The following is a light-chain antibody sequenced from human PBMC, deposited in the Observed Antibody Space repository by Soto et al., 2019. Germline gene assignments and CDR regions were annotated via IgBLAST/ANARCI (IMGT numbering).Light chain of an antibody. V-gene: IGLV2-14*03. J-gene: IGLJ1*01. CDR2: DVS. CDR1: SSDVGGYNY. Sequence: QSVLTQPASGSGSPGQSIAISCTGTSSDVGGYNYVSWYQHHPGKAPTVMIYDVSNRPSGVSDRFSGSKSGNTASLTISGLQADDEADYYCSSYTSSSTYVFGTGTKVTVL. CDR3: SSYTSSSTYV.